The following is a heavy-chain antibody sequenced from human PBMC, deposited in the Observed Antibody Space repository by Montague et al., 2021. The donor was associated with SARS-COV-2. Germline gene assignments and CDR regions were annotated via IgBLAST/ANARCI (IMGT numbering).Heavy chain of an antibody. CDR3: ARGFRTVEMPTISFDY. V-gene: IGHV4-34*01. J-gene: IGHJ4*02. CDR2: IYHSGSP. CDR1: GESVSGFY. D-gene: IGHD5-24*01. Sequence: SETLSLTCAVYGESVSGFYWGWIRQPPGEGLEWLGEIYHSGSPNYNPSLKSRVTMSLDTSKNQFSLKLSSVTAADTAVYFCARGFRTVEMPTISFDYWGQGTLVTVSS.